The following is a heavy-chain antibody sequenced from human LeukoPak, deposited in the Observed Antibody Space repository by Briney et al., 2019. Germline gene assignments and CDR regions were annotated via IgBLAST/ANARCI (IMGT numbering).Heavy chain of an antibody. CDR1: GFTFSGSA. J-gene: IGHJ4*02. CDR2: IRSKANSYAT. V-gene: IGHV3-73*01. D-gene: IGHD3-22*01. Sequence: PGGSLRLSCAASGFTFSGSAMHWVRQASGKGLEWVGRIRSKANSYATAYAASVKGRFTISRDDSKNTAYLQMNSLKTEDTAVYYCTTGWSIGYYDSSGYYYPFDYWGQGTLVTVSS. CDR3: TTGWSIGYYDSSGYYYPFDY.